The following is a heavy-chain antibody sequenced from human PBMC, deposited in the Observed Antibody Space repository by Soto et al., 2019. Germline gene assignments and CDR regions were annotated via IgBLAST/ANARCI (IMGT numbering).Heavy chain of an antibody. V-gene: IGHV1-46*01. CDR3: AKDRRITMVRGSLRSFDS. CDR1: GYTFTRHY. Sequence: ASVKVSCKASGYTFTRHYMHWVRQAPGQGLEWMGIINPSGGSTSYAQNFQGRVTMTRDTSTSTVYMELSSLRVEDTAVYYCAKDRRITMVRGSLRSFDSWGQGTLVTVSS. J-gene: IGHJ4*02. D-gene: IGHD3-10*01. CDR2: INPSGGST.